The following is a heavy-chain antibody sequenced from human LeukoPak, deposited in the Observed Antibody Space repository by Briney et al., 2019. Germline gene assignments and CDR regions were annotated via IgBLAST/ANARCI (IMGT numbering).Heavy chain of an antibody. CDR3: AKDRGGAVAGWTTNAEYVQH. J-gene: IGHJ1*01. CDR1: VFTFSSYA. CDR2: ISGSWGST. Sequence: PGGSLRLSCAASVFTFSSYAMSWVSQAPGRGLEWVSAISGSWGSTYYADSVKGRFTISRDNSKNTLYLQMNSLRAEDTAVYYCAKDRGGAVAGWTTNAEYVQHWGQGTLVTVSS. D-gene: IGHD6-19*01. V-gene: IGHV3-23*01.